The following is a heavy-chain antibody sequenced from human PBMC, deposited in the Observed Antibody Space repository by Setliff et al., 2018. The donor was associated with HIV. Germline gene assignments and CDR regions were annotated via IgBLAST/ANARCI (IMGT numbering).Heavy chain of an antibody. CDR3: ATQSFSDTDNYYYAAFYI. CDR1: GGSIRSYY. V-gene: IGHV4-4*09. Sequence: SETLSLTCTVSGGSIRSYYWNWLRQPPGKGLELIGYIYPGGGSINYNPSLKSRLTISVDTSKNQLSLKLRSVTAADPAVYYCATQSFSDTDNYYYAAFYIWGQGTMVTVSS. CDR2: IYPGGGSI. D-gene: IGHD3-22*01. J-gene: IGHJ3*02.